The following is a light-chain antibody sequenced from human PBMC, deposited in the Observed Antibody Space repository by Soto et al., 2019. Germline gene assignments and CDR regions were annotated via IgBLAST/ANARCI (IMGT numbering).Light chain of an antibody. Sequence: DLQMTQSPSTLSASVGDRVTITCRASQSISSWLAWYQQKPGKAPKLLIYDASSLESGVPSRFSGSRYGKQLTLTISRLQPDDFAPYYCQQYNSYSPMYIFGQGTKLEIK. CDR2: DAS. CDR3: QQYNSYSPMYI. V-gene: IGKV1-5*01. CDR1: QSISSW. J-gene: IGKJ2*01.